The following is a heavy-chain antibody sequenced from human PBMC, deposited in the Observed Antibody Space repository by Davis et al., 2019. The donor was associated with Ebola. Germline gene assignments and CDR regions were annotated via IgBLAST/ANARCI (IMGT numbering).Heavy chain of an antibody. CDR3: ARAPYAYGDFGF. CDR2: IYPGDSDT. V-gene: IGHV5-51*01. CDR1: GYSFTNYW. J-gene: IGHJ4*02. Sequence: GESLKISCKGSGYSFTNYWIAWVRQMPGKGLEWMGIIYPGDSDTRYSPSFKGQVTISADKSISTAHLQWSSLKASDTAMYYCARAPYAYGDFGFWGQGTLVTVS. D-gene: IGHD4-17*01.